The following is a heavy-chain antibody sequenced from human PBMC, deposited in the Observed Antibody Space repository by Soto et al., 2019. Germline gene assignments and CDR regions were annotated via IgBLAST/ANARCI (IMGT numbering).Heavy chain of an antibody. D-gene: IGHD6-13*01. J-gene: IGHJ3*02. CDR1: GFTFSNSI. CDR2: ISGSSDFL. Sequence: GGSLRLSCAASGFTFSNSIINWVRQAPGQGLEWVSSISGSSDFLYYADSVKGRFTISRDTATNSLYLQMNSLRAEDTAVYYCATSTWYAFDIWGQGTMITVSS. CDR3: ATSTWYAFDI. V-gene: IGHV3-21*01.